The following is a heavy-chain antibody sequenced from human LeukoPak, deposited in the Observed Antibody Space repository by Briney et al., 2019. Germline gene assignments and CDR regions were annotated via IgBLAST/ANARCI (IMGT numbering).Heavy chain of an antibody. CDR3: ARGWGYYDSSGYFDAFDI. J-gene: IGHJ3*02. Sequence: SETLSLICTVSGGSISSYYWSWIRQPAGKGLEWIGRIYTSGSTNYNPSLKSRVTMSVDTSKNQFSLKLSSVTAADTAVYYCARGWGYYDSSGYFDAFDIWGQGTMVTVSS. V-gene: IGHV4-4*07. CDR2: IYTSGST. CDR1: GGSISSYY. D-gene: IGHD3-22*01.